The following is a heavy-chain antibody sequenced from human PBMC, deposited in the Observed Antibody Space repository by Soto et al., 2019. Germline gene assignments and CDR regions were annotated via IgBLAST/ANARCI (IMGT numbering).Heavy chain of an antibody. CDR2: FIPVYRTL. CDR3: ATGVIWIGYFTVDS. CDR1: GGSFGNSA. Sequence: QVLLVQSGAEVKKPGSSVKISCKASGGSFGNSAINWVRQTPGQGLEWLGGFIPVYRTLNYAQKFQGRCTITADESTGKAYMTLRSLASNDTAVYYCATGVIWIGYFTVDSWGQGTRVTVSS. J-gene: IGHJ4*02. V-gene: IGHV1-69*01. D-gene: IGHD3-3*01.